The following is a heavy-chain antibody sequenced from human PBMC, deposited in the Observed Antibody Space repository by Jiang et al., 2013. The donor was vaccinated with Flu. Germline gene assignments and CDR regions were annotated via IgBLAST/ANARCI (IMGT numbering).Heavy chain of an antibody. V-gene: IGHV5-51*03. CDR3: ASPYYYDSSGYLTGAFDI. J-gene: IGHJ3*02. CDR1: GYSFTSYW. CDR2: IYPGDSDT. Sequence: VQLLESGAEVKKPGESLKISCKGSGYSFTSYWIGWVRQMPGKGLEWMGIIYPGDSDTRYSPSFQGQVTISADKSISTAYLQWSSLKASDTAMYYCASPYYYDSSGYLTGAFDIWGQGTMVTVSS. D-gene: IGHD3-22*01.